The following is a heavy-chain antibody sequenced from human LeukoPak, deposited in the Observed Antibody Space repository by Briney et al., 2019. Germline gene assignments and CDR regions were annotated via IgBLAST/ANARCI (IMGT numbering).Heavy chain of an antibody. CDR2: ISSSGSTI. CDR3: ARDQVSSGYSEY. CDR1: GFTFSSYE. Sequence: GGSLRLSCAASGFTFSSYEMNWVRQAPGKGLEWVSYISSSGSTIYYADSVKGRFTISRDNAKNSLYLQMSSLRADDTAVYYCARDQVSSGYSEYWGQGTLVTVSS. V-gene: IGHV3-48*03. J-gene: IGHJ4*02. D-gene: IGHD3-22*01.